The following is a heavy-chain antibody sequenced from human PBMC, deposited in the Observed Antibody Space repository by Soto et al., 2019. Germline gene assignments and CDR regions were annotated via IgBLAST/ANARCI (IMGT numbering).Heavy chain of an antibody. D-gene: IGHD3-22*01. V-gene: IGHV1-24*01. Sequence: APVNVSCKVSGYTLSELSMQWVRHAPGKGLELMGGFDPEDGETIYAQKFQGRVTMTEDTSTDTAYMELSSLRSEDTAVYYCAKRPLQYYDSSGYSGRGYFDYLGQGTLVTVSS. CDR1: GYTLSELS. CDR3: AKRPLQYYDSSGYSGRGYFDY. J-gene: IGHJ4*02. CDR2: FDPEDGET.